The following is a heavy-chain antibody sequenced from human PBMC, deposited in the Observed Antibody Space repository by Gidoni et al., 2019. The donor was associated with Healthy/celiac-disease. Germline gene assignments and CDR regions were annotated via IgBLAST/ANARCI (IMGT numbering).Heavy chain of an antibody. D-gene: IGHD3-10*01. Sequence: FTISRDNSKNTLYLQMNSLRAEDTAVYYCYGSGSTAVSNWFDPWGQGTLVTVSS. CDR3: YGSGSTAVSNWFDP. J-gene: IGHJ5*02. V-gene: IGHV3-23*01.